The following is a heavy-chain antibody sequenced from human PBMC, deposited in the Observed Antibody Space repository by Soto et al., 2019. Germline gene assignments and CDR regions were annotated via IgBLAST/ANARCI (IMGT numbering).Heavy chain of an antibody. Sequence: QVQLVQSGAEVQKPGASVKVSCKTSGYIFNNFGITWVRQAPGLGLEWLGWIYSKTGTINFAQKFQGRVTMTTDTSTTTAFIMLRSRTFDDSAVYFCARGFDFDIDHWGQGTRVTVS. CDR1: GYIFNNFG. D-gene: IGHD3-9*01. V-gene: IGHV1-18*01. CDR2: IYSKTGTI. J-gene: IGHJ4*02. CDR3: ARGFDFDIDH.